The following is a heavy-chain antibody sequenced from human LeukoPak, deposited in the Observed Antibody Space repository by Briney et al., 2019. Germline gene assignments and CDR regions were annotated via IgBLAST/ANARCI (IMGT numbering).Heavy chain of an antibody. J-gene: IGHJ6*02. Sequence: SETLSLTCTVSGGSISSYYWSWIRQPPGKGLEWIGYIYDSGGTNYNPSLKSRVTISVDTSKSQFSLKLSSVTAADTAVYYCARVGGTNYYYYGMDVWGQGTTVTVSS. CDR1: GGSISSYY. V-gene: IGHV4-59*01. D-gene: IGHD1-1*01. CDR2: IYDSGGT. CDR3: ARVGGTNYYYYGMDV.